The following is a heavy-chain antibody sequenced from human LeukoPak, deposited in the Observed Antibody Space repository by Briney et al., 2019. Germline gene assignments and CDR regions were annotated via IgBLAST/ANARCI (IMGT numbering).Heavy chain of an antibody. V-gene: IGHV3-23*01. CDR3: AECDRYSYGGYFDY. Sequence: PGGSLRLSCAASGFTFSSYAMSWVRQAPGKGLEWVSAISGSGGSTYYADSVKGRFTISRDNSKNTLYLQMNSLRAEDTAVYYCAECDRYSYGGYFDYWGQGTLVTVSS. D-gene: IGHD5-18*01. CDR2: ISGSGGST. J-gene: IGHJ4*02. CDR1: GFTFSSYA.